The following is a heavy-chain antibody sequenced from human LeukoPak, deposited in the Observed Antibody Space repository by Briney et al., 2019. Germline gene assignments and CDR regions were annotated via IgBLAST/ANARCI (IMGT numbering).Heavy chain of an antibody. CDR3: AREGIAAALGDY. CDR1: GYTCTGYY. D-gene: IGHD6-13*01. Sequence: ASVTVSCKASGYTCTGYYMHWVRQAPVQGLEWMGWINPNSGGTNYAQKFQGRVTMTRDTSISTAYMELSRLRSDDTAVYYCAREGIAAALGDYWGQGTLVTVSS. CDR2: INPNSGGT. V-gene: IGHV1-2*02. J-gene: IGHJ4*02.